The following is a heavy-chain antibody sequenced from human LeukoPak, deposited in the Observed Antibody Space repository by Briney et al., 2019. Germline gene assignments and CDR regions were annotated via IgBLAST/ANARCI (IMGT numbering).Heavy chain of an antibody. V-gene: IGHV1-18*01. D-gene: IGHD5/OR15-5a*01. CDR1: GYTFINYG. CDR3: ARKVFYDLETGYGWFDP. CDR2: ISPYNNDT. Sequence: ASVKVSCKASGYTFINYGFTWVRQAPGQGLEWMGWISPYNNDTRYAQNCQGRVTLTTDTSSSTAYLELRSLRFDDTAIYYCARKVFYDLETGYGWFDPWGQGTLVTVSS. J-gene: IGHJ5*02.